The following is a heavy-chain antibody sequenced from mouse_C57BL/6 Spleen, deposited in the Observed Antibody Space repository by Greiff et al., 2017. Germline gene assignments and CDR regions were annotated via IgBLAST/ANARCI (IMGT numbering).Heavy chain of an antibody. D-gene: IGHD2-3*01. CDR1: GYTFTGYW. V-gene: IGHV1-9*01. CDR2: ILPGSGST. Sequence: QVQLQQSGAELMKPGASVTLSCKATGYTFTGYWIEWVKQRPGHGLEWIGEILPGSGSTNSNEKFKGKATFTADTSSNTAYMQLSSLTTEDSAIYYCARYDGYYRFAYWGQGTLVTVSA. J-gene: IGHJ3*01. CDR3: ARYDGYYRFAY.